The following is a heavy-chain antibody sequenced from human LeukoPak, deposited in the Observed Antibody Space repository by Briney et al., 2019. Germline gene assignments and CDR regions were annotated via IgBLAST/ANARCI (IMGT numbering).Heavy chain of an antibody. CDR2: TYYRSKWYN. CDR3: ARASGVSSYLLPI. D-gene: IGHD2-8*01. V-gene: IGHV6-1*01. J-gene: IGHJ4*02. CDR1: GGSVSSNSAA. Sequence: SQTLSLTCAISGGSVSSNSAAWSWIRQSPSRGLEWLGRTYYRSKWYNDYAVSVKSRITINPDTSKNQFSLQLNSVTAADTAVYYCARASGVSSYLLPIWGQGTLVTVSS.